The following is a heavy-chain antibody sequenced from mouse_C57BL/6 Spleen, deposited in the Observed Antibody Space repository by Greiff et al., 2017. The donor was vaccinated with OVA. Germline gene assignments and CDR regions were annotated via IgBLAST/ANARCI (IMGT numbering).Heavy chain of an antibody. D-gene: IGHD1-1*01. Sequence: DVKLVESGGGLVQPGGSLSLSCAASGFTFTDYYMSWVRQPPGKALKWLGFIRNKANGYTTEYSASVKGRFTISRDNSQSILYLQMNALRAEDSATYYCARYTTVSFFDYWGQGTTLTVSS. J-gene: IGHJ2*01. CDR1: GFTFTDYY. CDR3: ARYTTVSFFDY. CDR2: IRNKANGYTT. V-gene: IGHV7-3*01.